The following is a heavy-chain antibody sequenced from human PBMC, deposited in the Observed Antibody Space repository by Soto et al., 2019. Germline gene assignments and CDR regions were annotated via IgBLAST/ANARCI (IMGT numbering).Heavy chain of an antibody. V-gene: IGHV3-30*18. CDR1: GFTFSSYG. D-gene: IGHD6-13*01. CDR2: ISYDGSNE. Sequence: QVHLVESGGGVVQPGRSLRLSCAASGFTFSSYGMHWVRQAPGKGLVWVAVISYDGSNEYYADSVKGRFAISRDNSKNPLDLQMNSLRVEDTAMYYCAKDNEGGYSSSWGFDYWGQGALVTVSS. CDR3: AKDNEGGYSSSWGFDY. J-gene: IGHJ4*02.